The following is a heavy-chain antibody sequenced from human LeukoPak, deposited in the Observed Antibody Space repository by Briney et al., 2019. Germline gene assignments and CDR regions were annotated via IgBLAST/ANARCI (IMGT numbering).Heavy chain of an antibody. V-gene: IGHV3-74*01. D-gene: IGHD1-26*01. CDR2: ISGDGSST. Sequence: GGSLRLSCAASGFTFSRFWMHWVRQAPGKGLVWVSRISGDGSSTSYADSVKGRFTISSDNAKNTLYLQMNSLGAEDTAVYYCARVNGGSYDYWGQGTLVPVSS. CDR3: ARVNGGSYDY. CDR1: GFTFSRFW. J-gene: IGHJ4*02.